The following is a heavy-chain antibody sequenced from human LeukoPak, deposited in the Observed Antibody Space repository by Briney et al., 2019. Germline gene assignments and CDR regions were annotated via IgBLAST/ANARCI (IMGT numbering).Heavy chain of an antibody. V-gene: IGHV3-23*01. CDR1: GFTFGSHA. Sequence: QAGGSLRLSCEASGFTFGSHAMYWVRQAPGKGLEWVAGIFGSGGSPHYADPVKGRFTISRDNSRNTLYLEMNSLGAEDTAIYYCAKEVTPGALLYGPFDYWGQGTLVTVSS. D-gene: IGHD4-23*01. CDR2: IFGSGGSP. CDR3: AKEVTPGALLYGPFDY. J-gene: IGHJ4*02.